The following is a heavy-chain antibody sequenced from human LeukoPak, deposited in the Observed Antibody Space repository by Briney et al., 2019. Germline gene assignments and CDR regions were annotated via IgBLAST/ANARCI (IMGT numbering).Heavy chain of an antibody. CDR2: ISGSGGST. D-gene: IGHD6-19*01. CDR3: AKVNLDSSGWSFDY. V-gene: IGHV3-23*01. J-gene: IGHJ4*02. CDR1: GFTFSSYA. Sequence: GGSLRLSCAASGFTFSSYAMSWVRQAPGKGLEWVSAISGSGGSTYYADSVKGRFTISRDNSKNTLHLQMNSLRAEDTAVYYCAKVNLDSSGWSFDYWGQGTLVTVSS.